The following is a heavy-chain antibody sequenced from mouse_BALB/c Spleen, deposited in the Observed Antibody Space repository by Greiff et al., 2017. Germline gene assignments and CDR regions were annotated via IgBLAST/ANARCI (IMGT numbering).Heavy chain of an antibody. J-gene: IGHJ1*01. Sequence: QVQLQQSGAELAKPGASVKMSCKASGYTFTSYWMHWVKQRPGQGLEWIGYINPSTGYTEYNQKFKDKATLTADKSSSTAYMQLSSLTSEDSAVYYCARRITTRYFDVWGAGTTVTVSS. D-gene: IGHD1-1*01. CDR1: GYTFTSYW. V-gene: IGHV1-7*01. CDR3: ARRITTRYFDV. CDR2: INPSTGYT.